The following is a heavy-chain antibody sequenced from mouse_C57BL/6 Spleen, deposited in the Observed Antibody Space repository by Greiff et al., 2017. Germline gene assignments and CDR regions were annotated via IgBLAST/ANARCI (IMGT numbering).Heavy chain of an antibody. D-gene: IGHD1-1*01. J-gene: IGHJ4*01. V-gene: IGHV2-2*01. CDR2: IWSGGST. CDR1: GFSLTSYG. Sequence: VKLVESGPGLVQPSQSLSITCTVSGFSLTSYGVHWVRQSPGKGLEWLGVIWSGGSTDYNAAFISRLSISKDNSKSQVFFKMNSLQADDTAIYYCARNLAITTVVATDYAMDYWGQGTSVTVSS. CDR3: ARNLAITTVVATDYAMDY.